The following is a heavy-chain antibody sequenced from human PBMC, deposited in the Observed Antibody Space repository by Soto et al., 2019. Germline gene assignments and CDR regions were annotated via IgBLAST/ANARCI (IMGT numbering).Heavy chain of an antibody. D-gene: IGHD4-4*01. Sequence: EVQLLESGGTLVQPGGSLRLSCTTSGCTFSTYAMSWVRQAPGKGLEWVSSISSSGGAIFYGDSVKGRFVFSRDNSENRMYLQMSSLRADDTAIYYCARIGTASNSDYWGQGTLVTVSS. V-gene: IGHV3-23*01. J-gene: IGHJ4*02. CDR3: ARIGTASNSDY. CDR2: ISSSGGAI. CDR1: GCTFSTYA.